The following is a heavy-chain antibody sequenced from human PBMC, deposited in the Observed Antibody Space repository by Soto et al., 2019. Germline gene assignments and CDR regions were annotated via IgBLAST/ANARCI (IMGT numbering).Heavy chain of an antibody. CDR1: GFTFSSYS. V-gene: IGHV3-21*01. D-gene: IGHD6-6*01. Sequence: GVLSLSCAASGFTFSSYSMNWVRQAPGKGLEWVSSISSSSSYIYYADSVKGRFTISRDNAKNSLYLQMNSLRAEDTAVYYCASSSSSSTYYFDYWGQGTLVTVYS. CDR2: ISSSSSYI. CDR3: ASSSSSSTYYFDY. J-gene: IGHJ4*02.